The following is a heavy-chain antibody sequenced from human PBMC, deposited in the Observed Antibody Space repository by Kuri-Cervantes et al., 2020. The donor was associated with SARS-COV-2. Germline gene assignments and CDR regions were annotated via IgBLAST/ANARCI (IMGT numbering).Heavy chain of an antibody. Sequence: GESLKISCAASGLTFRSYWMHWVRQAPGKGLEWVSRINVDGTTTNHADSVRGRFTISRDNAKNTLYLQMNSLKTEDTAVYYCTTDPRGMDIVATNTIDGYWGQGTLVTVSS. CDR1: GLTFRSYW. D-gene: IGHD5-12*01. J-gene: IGHJ4*02. CDR3: TTDPRGMDIVATNTIDGY. CDR2: INVDGTTT. V-gene: IGHV3-74*01.